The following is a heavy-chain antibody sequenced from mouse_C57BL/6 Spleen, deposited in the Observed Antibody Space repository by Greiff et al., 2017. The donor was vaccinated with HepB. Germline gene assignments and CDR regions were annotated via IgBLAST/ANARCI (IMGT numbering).Heavy chain of an antibody. D-gene: IGHD2-5*01. CDR2: IRNKANGYTT. V-gene: IGHV7-3*01. Sequence: EVQVVESGGGLVQPGGSLSLSCAASGFTFTDYYMSWVRQPPGKALEWLGFIRNKANGYTTEYSASVKGRFTISRDNSQSILYLQMNALRAEDSATYYCARSYSNAWFAYWGQGTLVTVSA. CDR3: ARSYSNAWFAY. CDR1: GFTFTDYY. J-gene: IGHJ3*01.